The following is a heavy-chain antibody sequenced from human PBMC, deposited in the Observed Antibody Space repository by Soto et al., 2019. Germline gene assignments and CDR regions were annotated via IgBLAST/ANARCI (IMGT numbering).Heavy chain of an antibody. CDR1: GGSVSSGSYY. Sequence: SETLSLTCTVSGGSVSSGSYYWSWIRQPPGKGLEWIGYIYYSGSTNYNPSLKSRVTISVDTSKNQFSLKLSSVTAADTAVYYCARGALTIFGVVIILQRYAFDIWGQGTMVTVSS. V-gene: IGHV4-61*01. D-gene: IGHD3-3*01. J-gene: IGHJ3*02. CDR2: IYYSGST. CDR3: ARGALTIFGVVIILQRYAFDI.